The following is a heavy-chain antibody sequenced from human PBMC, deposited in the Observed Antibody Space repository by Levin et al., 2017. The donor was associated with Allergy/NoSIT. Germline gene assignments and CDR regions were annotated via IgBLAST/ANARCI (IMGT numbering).Heavy chain of an antibody. Sequence: SQTLSLTCTVSCGSISSYYWSWIRQPPGKGLEWIGYIYYSGSTNYNPSLKSRVTISVDTSKNQFSLKLSSVTAADTAVYYCARGGHYYGSGLDIWGQGTMVTVSS. D-gene: IGHD3-10*01. CDR1: CGSISSYY. V-gene: IGHV4-59*01. CDR3: ARGGHYYGSGLDI. CDR2: IYYSGST. J-gene: IGHJ3*02.